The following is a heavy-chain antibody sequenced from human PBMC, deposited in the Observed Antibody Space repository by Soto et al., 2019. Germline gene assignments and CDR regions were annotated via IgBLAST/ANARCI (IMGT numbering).Heavy chain of an antibody. D-gene: IGHD5-18*01. CDR1: GFTFSSYS. CDR3: ARSPLPVDTAMVRVPDY. J-gene: IGHJ4*02. CDR2: ISSSSSYI. V-gene: IGHV3-21*01. Sequence: EVQLVESGGGLVKPGGSLRLSCAASGFTFSSYSMNWVRQAPGKGLEWVSSISSSSSYIYYADSVKGRFTISRDNAKNSLYLQMNSLRAEDTAVYYCARSPLPVDTAMVRVPDYWGQGTLVTGSS.